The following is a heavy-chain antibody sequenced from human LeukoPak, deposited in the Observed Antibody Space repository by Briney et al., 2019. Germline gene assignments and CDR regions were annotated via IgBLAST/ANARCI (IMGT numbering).Heavy chain of an antibody. CDR1: VFTFDDYG. CDR2: INWNGGST. CDR3: ARDAEYGSGSYLDY. V-gene: IGHV3-20*04. D-gene: IGHD3-10*01. Sequence: GGSLRLSWAASVFTFDDYGMSWVRQAQGKGREGVSDINWNGGSTGYADSGEGRFTISRDNATNSLYLQMNSLRAEDTALYYCARDAEYGSGSYLDYWGRGTLVTVSP. J-gene: IGHJ4*02.